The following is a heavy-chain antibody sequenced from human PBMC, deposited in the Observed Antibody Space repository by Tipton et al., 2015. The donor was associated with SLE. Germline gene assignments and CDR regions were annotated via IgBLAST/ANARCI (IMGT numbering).Heavy chain of an antibody. CDR3: ARADGATGLDY. J-gene: IGHJ4*02. V-gene: IGHV4-31*03. CDR1: WDSISSIGYY. Sequence: TLSLTCTVSWDSISSIGYYWSWIRQRPGKGLEWIGSIYSRGSTSYSPSLESRATISADTSKNQFSLKLTSATAADTAVYYCARADGATGLDYWGQGTLVTVSS. D-gene: IGHD5-12*01. CDR2: IYSRGST.